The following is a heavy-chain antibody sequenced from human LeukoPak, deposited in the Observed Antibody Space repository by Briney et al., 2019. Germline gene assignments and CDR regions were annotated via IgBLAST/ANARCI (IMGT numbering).Heavy chain of an antibody. Sequence: GGSLRLSCSASGFTFSYYAMHWVRQAAGKGLEFVSGISSNGGSTYYADSLKGRFTVSRDNSSNTLYLQMSSLRAEDTAIYYCAKGPTYDSLPYYFDYWGQGTLVTVSS. V-gene: IGHV3-64D*09. CDR3: AKGPTYDSLPYYFDY. D-gene: IGHD3-22*01. CDR2: ISSNGGST. J-gene: IGHJ4*02. CDR1: GFTFSYYA.